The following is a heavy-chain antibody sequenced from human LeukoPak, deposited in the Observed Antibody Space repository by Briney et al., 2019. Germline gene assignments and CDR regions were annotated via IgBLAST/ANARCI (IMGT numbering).Heavy chain of an antibody. CDR2: IKHDGSEK. CDR1: EFTFSNYC. Sequence: GGSLRLSCAASEFTFSNYCMNWVRQAPGKGLEWVANIKHDGSEKYYVDSVKGRFTISRENTKKSLYLQMNSLRADDTAVYYCARGHHFWSGFYYFEYWGQGSLVIVSS. J-gene: IGHJ4*02. D-gene: IGHD3-3*02. V-gene: IGHV3-7*04. CDR3: ARGHHFWSGFYYFEY.